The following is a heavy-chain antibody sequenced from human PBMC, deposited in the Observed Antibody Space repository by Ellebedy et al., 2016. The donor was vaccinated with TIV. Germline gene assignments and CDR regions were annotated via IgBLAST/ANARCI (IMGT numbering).Heavy chain of an antibody. CDR1: GFTVSSKY. J-gene: IGHJ4*02. CDR2: IYSGDST. CDR3: AREADCSSTTCYDY. D-gene: IGHD2-2*01. V-gene: IGHV3-66*01. Sequence: GGSLRLXXVASGFTVSSKYMSWVRQAPGKGLEWVSVIYSGDSTYYADSVKGRFNISRDNSKNTVYLQMNSLRAEDTAVYYCAREADCSSTTCYDYWGQGTVVTVSS.